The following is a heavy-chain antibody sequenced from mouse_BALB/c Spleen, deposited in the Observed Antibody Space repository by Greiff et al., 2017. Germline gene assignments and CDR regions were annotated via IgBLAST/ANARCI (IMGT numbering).Heavy chain of an antibody. CDR1: GYTFTSYV. CDR2: INPYNDGT. V-gene: IGHV1-14*01. Sequence: VQLQQSGPELVKPGASVKMSCKASGYTFTSYVMHWVKQKPGQGLEWIGYINPYNDGTKYNEKFKGKATLTSDKSSSTAYMELSSLTSEDSAVYYCARPSTMITTFSYYYAMDYWGQGTSVTVSS. D-gene: IGHD2-4*01. J-gene: IGHJ4*01. CDR3: ARPSTMITTFSYYYAMDY.